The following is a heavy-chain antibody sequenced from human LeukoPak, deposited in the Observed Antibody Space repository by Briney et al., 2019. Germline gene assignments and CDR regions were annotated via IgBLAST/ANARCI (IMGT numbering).Heavy chain of an antibody. CDR1: GGSFSSSSYY. CDR3: ARNPLGTGDY. D-gene: IGHD7-27*01. CDR2: IYYSGST. Sequence: SETLSLTCTVSGGSFSSSSYYWGWIRQPPGKGLEWIGSIYYSGSTYYNPSLKSRVTISVDTSKNQFSLKLSSVTAADTAVYYCARNPLGTGDYWGKGTLVTVSS. V-gene: IGHV4-39*01. J-gene: IGHJ4*02.